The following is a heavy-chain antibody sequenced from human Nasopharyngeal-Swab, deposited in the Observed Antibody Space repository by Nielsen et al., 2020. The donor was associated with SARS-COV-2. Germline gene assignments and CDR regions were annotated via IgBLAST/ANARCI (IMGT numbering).Heavy chain of an antibody. D-gene: IGHD5-12*01. CDR2: AYYRSQWYI. V-gene: IGHV6-1*01. J-gene: IGHJ4*02. CDR1: GDSVSTNSAA. Sequence: SQTLSLTGAISGDSVSTNSAAWNWIRQSPSRGLEWLGGAYYRSQWYIDYAVSVESRIIINPDTSKNQFSLQLNSVTPEDTAVYYCARDSGYSGYSFFDYWGQGTLVTVSS. CDR3: ARDSGYSGYSFFDY.